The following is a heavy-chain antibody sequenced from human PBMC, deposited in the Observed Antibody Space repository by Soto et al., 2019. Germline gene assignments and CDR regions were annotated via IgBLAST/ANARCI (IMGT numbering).Heavy chain of an antibody. CDR2: IIPIFGTA. CDR1: GGTFSSYA. D-gene: IGHD6-6*01. V-gene: IGHV1-69*13. J-gene: IGHJ6*02. CDR3: AIDRAAARPGSIGYYYYGMDV. Sequence: AASVKVSCKASGGTFSSYAISWVRQAPGQGLEWMGGIIPIFGTANYAQKFQGRVTITADESTSTAYMELSSLRSEDTAVYYCAIDRAAARPGSIGYYYYGMDVWGQGTTVTVSS.